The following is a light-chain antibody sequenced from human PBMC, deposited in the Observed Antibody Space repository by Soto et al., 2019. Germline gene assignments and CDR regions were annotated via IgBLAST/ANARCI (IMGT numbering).Light chain of an antibody. J-gene: IGLJ3*02. Sequence: QSVVTQAPSVSGTPGQRVTISCSGSSSNIESNYVYWYQQIPGTAPKLLIFNNNQRPSGVPDRFSGSKSGTSASLAISGLRSGDEADYHCAAWDDSLSGQVFSGGTKLTVL. V-gene: IGLV1-47*02. CDR3: AAWDDSLSGQV. CDR2: NNN. CDR1: SSNIESNY.